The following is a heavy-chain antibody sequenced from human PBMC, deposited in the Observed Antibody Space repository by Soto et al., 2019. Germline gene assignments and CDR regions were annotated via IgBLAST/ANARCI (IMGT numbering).Heavy chain of an antibody. Sequence: GGSLRLSCAASGFTFSSYGMHWVRQAPGKGLEWVAVISYDGSNKYYADSVKGRFTISRDNSKNTLYLQMNSLRAEDTAVYYCAKVSLAARFYYYYYGMDVWGQGTTVTVSS. CDR3: AKVSLAARFYYYYYGMDV. CDR2: ISYDGSNK. J-gene: IGHJ6*02. CDR1: GFTFSSYG. V-gene: IGHV3-30*18. D-gene: IGHD6-6*01.